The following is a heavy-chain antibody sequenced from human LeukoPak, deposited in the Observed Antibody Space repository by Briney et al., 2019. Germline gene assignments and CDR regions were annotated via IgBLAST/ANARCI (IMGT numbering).Heavy chain of an antibody. CDR2: ISGSGGST. V-gene: IGHV3-23*01. D-gene: IGHD3-9*01. CDR3: AKAYHFDWLLFGFDP. CDR1: GFTFSSCA. Sequence: PGGSLRLSCAASGFTFSSCAMGWVRQAPGKGLEWVSPISGSGGSTYYADSVKGRFTISRDNSKNTLYLQMNSLRADDTAVYYCAKAYHFDWLLFGFDPWGQGTLVTVSS. J-gene: IGHJ5*02.